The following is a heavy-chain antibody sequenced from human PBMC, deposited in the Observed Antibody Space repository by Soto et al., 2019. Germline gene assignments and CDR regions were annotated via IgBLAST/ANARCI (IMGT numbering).Heavy chain of an antibody. J-gene: IGHJ4*02. CDR1: GFPFTTYG. CDR2: ISYDGSNR. V-gene: IGHV3-30*03. Sequence: QVQLVESGGGVVQPGRSLRLSCAASGFPFTTYGMHWVREGPGKGLEWVAVISYDGSNRFYADSVKGRFTISRDNSKNTLFLQMNSLRPEDTALYYCVGGQSYFDYRGQGTLVIVSS. D-gene: IGHD3-10*01. CDR3: VGGQSYFDY.